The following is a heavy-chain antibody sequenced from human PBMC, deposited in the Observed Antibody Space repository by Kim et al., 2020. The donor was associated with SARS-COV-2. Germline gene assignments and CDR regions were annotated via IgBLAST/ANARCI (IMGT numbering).Heavy chain of an antibody. CDR2: IYYSGST. CDR1: GGSISSGGYY. V-gene: IGHV4-31*03. CDR3: ARVDTVVMAFDY. Sequence: SETLSLTCTVSGGSISSGGYYWSWIRQHPGKGLEWIGYIYYSGSTYYNPSLKSRVTISVDTSKNQFSLKLSSVTAADTAVYYCARVDTVVMAFDYWGQGTLVTVSS. D-gene: IGHD2-15*01. J-gene: IGHJ4*02.